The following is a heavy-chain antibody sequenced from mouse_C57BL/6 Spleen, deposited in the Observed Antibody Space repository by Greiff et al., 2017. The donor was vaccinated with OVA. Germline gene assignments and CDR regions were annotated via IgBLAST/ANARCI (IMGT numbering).Heavy chain of an antibody. CDR1: GFNIKNTY. V-gene: IGHV14-3*01. CDR2: IDPANGNT. J-gene: IGHJ2*01. CDR3: ARDFSIYYYGSSYDYFDY. D-gene: IGHD1-1*01. Sequence: VQLQQSVAELVRPGASVKLSCTASGFNIKNTYMHWVKQRPEQGLEWIGRIDPANGNTKYAPKFQGKATITADTSSNTAYLQLSSLTSEDTAIYYCARDFSIYYYGSSYDYFDYWGQGTTLTVSS.